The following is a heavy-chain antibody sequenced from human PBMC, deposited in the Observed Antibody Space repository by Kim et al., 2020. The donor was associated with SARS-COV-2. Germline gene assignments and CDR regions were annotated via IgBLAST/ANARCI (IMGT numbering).Heavy chain of an antibody. D-gene: IGHD5-18*01. J-gene: IGHJ4*02. Sequence: YADSVKGRFTISRDNSKNTLYLKMNSLRAEDTAVYYCAKAIYVDTAMVGYWGQGTLVTVSS. V-gene: IGHV3-23*01. CDR3: AKAIYVDTAMVGY.